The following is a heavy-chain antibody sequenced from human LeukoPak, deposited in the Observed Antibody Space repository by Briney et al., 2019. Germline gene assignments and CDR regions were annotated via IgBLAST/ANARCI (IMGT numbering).Heavy chain of an antibody. CDR2: VCATGHR. V-gene: IGHV4-4*07. Sequence: SETLSLTCTVAGGSLSTFYWSWVRQPAGKRLEWIGRVCATGHRNQNPSLQSRVTMSMDTSKNQFSLTLRSATAADTALYYCARGGAYYSGSGSRYWYFDVWGPGTLVTISS. CDR3: ARGGAYYSGSGSRYWYFDV. D-gene: IGHD3-10*01. J-gene: IGHJ2*01. CDR1: GGSLSTFY.